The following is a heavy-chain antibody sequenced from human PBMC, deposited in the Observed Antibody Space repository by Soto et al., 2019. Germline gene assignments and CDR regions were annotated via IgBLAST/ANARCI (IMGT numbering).Heavy chain of an antibody. V-gene: IGHV4-38-2*02. CDR2: IYHSGST. CDR3: ARDKVVIPTNYYYYGMDV. D-gene: IGHD3-22*01. CDR1: GYSISSGYY. Sequence: SETLSLTCAVSGYSISSGYYWGWIRQPPGKGLEWIGSIYHSGSTYYNPSLKSRVTISVETTKNQFSLKLSSVTAADAAVYYCARDKVVIPTNYYYYGMDVWGQGTTVT. J-gene: IGHJ6*02.